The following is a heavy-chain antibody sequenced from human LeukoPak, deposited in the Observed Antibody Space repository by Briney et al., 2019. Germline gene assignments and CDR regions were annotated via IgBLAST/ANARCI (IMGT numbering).Heavy chain of an antibody. V-gene: IGHV1-69*06. Sequence: ASVKVSCKASGGTFSSYAISWVRQAPGQGLEWMGGIIPIFGTANYAQKFQGRATITADKSASTAYMELSSLRSEDTAVYYCARLRGYSGYGPSYYMDVWGKGTTVTVSS. J-gene: IGHJ6*03. CDR3: ARLRGYSGYGPSYYMDV. CDR2: IIPIFGTA. D-gene: IGHD5-12*01. CDR1: GGTFSSYA.